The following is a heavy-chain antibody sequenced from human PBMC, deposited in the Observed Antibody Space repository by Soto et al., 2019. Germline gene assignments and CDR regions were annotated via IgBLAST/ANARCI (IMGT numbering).Heavy chain of an antibody. Sequence: ASVKVSCKASGYTFTDYYIQWARQAPGQGLEYMGWISPKSGGEAHAQKFRGRVTMTRDTSVNSAYLHLRSLTSDDTAVYFCARCHRGSRCHLDYWGQGTLVTVSS. J-gene: IGHJ4*02. D-gene: IGHD4-17*01. V-gene: IGHV1-2*02. CDR3: ARCHRGSRCHLDY. CDR1: GYTFTDYY. CDR2: ISPKSGGE.